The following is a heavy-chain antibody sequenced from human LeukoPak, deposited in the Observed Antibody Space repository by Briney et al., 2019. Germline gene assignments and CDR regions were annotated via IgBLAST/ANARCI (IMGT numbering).Heavy chain of an antibody. J-gene: IGHJ3*02. D-gene: IGHD3-22*01. CDR2: ISSGNKI. CDR3: AKTKEPSSITMIGDAFDI. Sequence: GGSLRLSCAASGFTFSSYSMNWVRQAPGKGLEWVSFISSGNKISYADSLKGRFTISRDNSKNTLYLQMNSLRAEDTAVYYCAKTKEPSSITMIGDAFDIWGQGTMVTVSS. V-gene: IGHV3-21*04. CDR1: GFTFSSYS.